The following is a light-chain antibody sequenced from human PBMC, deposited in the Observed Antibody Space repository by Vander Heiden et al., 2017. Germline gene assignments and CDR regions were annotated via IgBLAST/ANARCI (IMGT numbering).Light chain of an antibody. CDR2: NVS. Sequence: QSALTQPRSGCGSPGQSGTISSTGTSSDVGGYNYVSWYQQLPGTAPKLMIYNVSKRPSGVPDRFSGSKSGTTASLAISGLQAEDEADYYCCSYAGSYTYVVFGGGTKLTVL. CDR3: CSYAGSYTYVV. CDR1: SSDVGGYNY. V-gene: IGLV2-11*01. J-gene: IGLJ2*01.